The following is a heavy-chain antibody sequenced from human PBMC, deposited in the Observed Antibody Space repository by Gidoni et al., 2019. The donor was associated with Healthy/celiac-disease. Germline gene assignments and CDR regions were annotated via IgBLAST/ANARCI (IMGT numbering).Heavy chain of an antibody. Sequence: EVQLVQSGAEVKKPGDSLKISCKGSVYSFTSYWIGWVRQMPGKGLEWMGISYPGDSDTRYSPSFQGQVTISADKSISTAYLQWSSLKASDTAMYYCASPAYYGDYGTEAFDIWGQGTMVTVSS. D-gene: IGHD4-17*01. CDR3: ASPAYYGDYGTEAFDI. V-gene: IGHV5-51*03. CDR1: VYSFTSYW. CDR2: SYPGDSDT. J-gene: IGHJ3*02.